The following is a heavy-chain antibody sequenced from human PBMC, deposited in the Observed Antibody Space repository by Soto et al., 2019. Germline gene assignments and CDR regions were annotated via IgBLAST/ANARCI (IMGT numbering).Heavy chain of an antibody. CDR3: ATARRGTVSLLTA. D-gene: IGHD3-16*01. Sequence: ASVKVSCKASGYTFTSYYMHWVRQAPGQGLEWMGWLNPYSGATTYAPNYQGRLTLTRDTSLSTSYMELGGLKSDDTALYYCATARRGTVSLLTAWGQGTLVTVSS. J-gene: IGHJ5*01. CDR2: LNPYSGAT. V-gene: IGHV1-2*02. CDR1: GYTFTSYY.